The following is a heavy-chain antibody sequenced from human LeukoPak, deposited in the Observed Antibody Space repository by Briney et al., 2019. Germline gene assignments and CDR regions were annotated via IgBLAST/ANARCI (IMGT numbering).Heavy chain of an antibody. CDR3: AKDSKRWKTYYYEAGSYYFDY. CDR1: GFTVSSNY. V-gene: IGHV3-66*01. D-gene: IGHD3-10*01. CDR2: IYCGGST. J-gene: IGHJ4*02. Sequence: GGSLRLSCAASGFTVSSNYMSWVRQAPGKGLEWVSVIYCGGSTYYADSVKGRFAISRDNSKNTLYLQMNSLRPEDTAVYYCAKDSKRWKTYYYEAGSYYFDYWGQGTRVTVSS.